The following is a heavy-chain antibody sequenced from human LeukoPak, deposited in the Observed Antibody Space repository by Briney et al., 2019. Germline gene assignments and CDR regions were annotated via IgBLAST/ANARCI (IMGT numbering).Heavy chain of an antibody. Sequence: SETLSLTCTVSGGSISSYYWSWIRQPPGKGLEWIGYIYYSGSTNYNPSLKSRVTISVDTSKNQFSLKLSSVTAADTAVYYCARDSGGDSGRALGYWGQGTLVTVSS. CDR2: IYYSGST. V-gene: IGHV4-59*12. CDR1: GGSISSYY. D-gene: IGHD4-17*01. J-gene: IGHJ4*02. CDR3: ARDSGGDSGRALGY.